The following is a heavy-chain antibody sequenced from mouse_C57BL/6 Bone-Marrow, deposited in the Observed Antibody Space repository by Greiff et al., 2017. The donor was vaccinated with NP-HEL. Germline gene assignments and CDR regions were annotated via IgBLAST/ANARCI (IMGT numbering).Heavy chain of an antibody. CDR2: IDPSDSDT. CDR3: ARGGGRYWYFDV. J-gene: IGHJ1*03. CDR1: GYTFTSYW. D-gene: IGHD1-1*02. Sequence: QVQLQQPGAELVMPGASVKLSCKASGYTFTSYWMHWVKQRPGQGLEWIGEIDPSDSDTNYNQKFKGKSTLTVDKSSSTAYMQLSSLTSEDSAVYYCARGGGRYWYFDVWGTGTTVTVSS. V-gene: IGHV1-69*01.